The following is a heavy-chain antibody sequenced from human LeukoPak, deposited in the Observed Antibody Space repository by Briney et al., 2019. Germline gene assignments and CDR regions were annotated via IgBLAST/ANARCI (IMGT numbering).Heavy chain of an antibody. V-gene: IGHV1-69*05. Sequence: GASVKVSCKASGGTFSSYAISWVRQAPGQGLEWMGGIIPIFGTANYAQKFQGRVTITTDESTSTAYMELRSLRSDDTAVYYCAREKMVAYSSSSAFDYWGQGTLVTVSS. CDR3: AREKMVAYSSSSAFDY. CDR2: IIPIFGTA. CDR1: GGTFSSYA. D-gene: IGHD6-6*01. J-gene: IGHJ4*02.